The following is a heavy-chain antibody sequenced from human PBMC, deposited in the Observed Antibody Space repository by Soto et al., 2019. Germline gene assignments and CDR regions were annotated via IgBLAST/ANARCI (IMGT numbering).Heavy chain of an antibody. V-gene: IGHV3-23*01. Sequence: AGGSLRLSCAASGFTFSSYAMRWVRQAPGKGLEWVSTISGSGGSTYYTNSVKGRFTISRDNSKNTLHLQMNSLRVEDTAVYYCARDRQGYSSGWYSSGYYWGQGTLVTVSS. CDR1: GFTFSSYA. CDR2: ISGSGGST. D-gene: IGHD6-19*01. J-gene: IGHJ4*02. CDR3: ARDRQGYSSGWYSSGYY.